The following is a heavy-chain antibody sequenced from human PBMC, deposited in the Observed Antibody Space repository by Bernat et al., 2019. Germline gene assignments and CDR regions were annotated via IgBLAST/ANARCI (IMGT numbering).Heavy chain of an antibody. CDR1: GFTFSSYG. D-gene: IGHD3-16*01. CDR3: AKDVVYDYVWGSAFDY. Sequence: QVQLAESGGGVVQPGRSLRLSCAASGFTFSSYGMHWVRQAPCKGLEWVAVISYDGSNKYYADSVKGRFTISRDNSKNTLYLQMNSLRAEDTAVYYCAKDVVYDYVWGSAFDYWGQGTLVTVSS. V-gene: IGHV3-30*18. CDR2: ISYDGSNK. J-gene: IGHJ4*02.